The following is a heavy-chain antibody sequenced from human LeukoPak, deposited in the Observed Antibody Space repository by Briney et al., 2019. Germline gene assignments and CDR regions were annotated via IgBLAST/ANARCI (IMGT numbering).Heavy chain of an antibody. CDR1: GGTFSSYA. D-gene: IGHD3-22*01. CDR3: ARADSSGYHWIPY. V-gene: IGHV1-69*05. CDR2: IIPIFGTA. J-gene: IGHJ4*02. Sequence: SVKVSCKASGGTFSSYAIRWVRQAPGQGLEWMGGIIPIFGTANYAQKFQGRVTITTDESTSTAYMELSSLRSEDTAVYYCARADSSGYHWIPYWGQGTLGTVSS.